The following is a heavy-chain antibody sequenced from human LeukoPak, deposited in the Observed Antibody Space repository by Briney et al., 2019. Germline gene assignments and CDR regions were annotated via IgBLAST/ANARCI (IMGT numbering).Heavy chain of an antibody. J-gene: IGHJ4*02. D-gene: IGHD5-12*01. V-gene: IGHV3-9*01. Sequence: PGGSLRLSCAASGFTFDDYAMHWVRQAPGKGLEWVSGISWNSGSIGYADSVKGRFTISRDNAKNSLYLQMNSLRAEDTALYYCAKDKGYSGYDSGFDYWGQGTLVTVSS. CDR3: AKDKGYSGYDSGFDY. CDR2: ISWNSGSI. CDR1: GFTFDDYA.